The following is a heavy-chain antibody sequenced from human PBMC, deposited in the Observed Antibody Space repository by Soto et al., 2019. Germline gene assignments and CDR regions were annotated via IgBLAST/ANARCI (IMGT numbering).Heavy chain of an antibody. D-gene: IGHD3-9*01. Sequence: SETLSLTCAVYGGSFSGYYWSWIRQPPGKGLEWIGEINHSGSTNYNPSLKSRVTISVDTSKNQFSLKLSSVTAADTAVYYCARGRDILTGYKRVGHMDVWGKGTTVTVSS. CDR3: ARGRDILTGYKRVGHMDV. CDR2: INHSGST. J-gene: IGHJ6*03. V-gene: IGHV4-34*01. CDR1: GGSFSGYY.